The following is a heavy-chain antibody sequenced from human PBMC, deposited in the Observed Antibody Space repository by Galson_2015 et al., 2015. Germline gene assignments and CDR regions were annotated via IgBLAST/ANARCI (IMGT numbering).Heavy chain of an antibody. V-gene: IGHV4-4*02. J-gene: IGHJ6*03. CDR2: INHSGST. D-gene: IGHD3-10*01. CDR3: AGFLAGYYYYMDV. CDR1: GGSISSSNR. Sequence: LSLTCAVSGGSISSSNRWSRVRQPPGKGLEWIGEINHSGSTNYNPSLKSRVTISVDTSKNQFSLKLSSVTAADTAVYYCAGFLAGYYYYMDVWGKGTTVTVSS.